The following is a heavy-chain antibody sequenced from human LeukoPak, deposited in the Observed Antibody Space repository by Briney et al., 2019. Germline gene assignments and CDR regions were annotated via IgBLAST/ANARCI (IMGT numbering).Heavy chain of an antibody. CDR3: ARDNSVGDIAWWFDP. D-gene: IGHD3-16*02. J-gene: IGHJ5*02. CDR2: INPNSGGT. Sequence: ASVKVSCKASGYTFTSHGISWVRQAPGQGLEWMGWINPNSGGTNYAQKFQGRVTMTRDTSISTAYMELSRLRSDDTAVYYCARDNSVGDIAWWFDPWGQGTLVTVSS. CDR1: GYTFTSHG. V-gene: IGHV1-2*02.